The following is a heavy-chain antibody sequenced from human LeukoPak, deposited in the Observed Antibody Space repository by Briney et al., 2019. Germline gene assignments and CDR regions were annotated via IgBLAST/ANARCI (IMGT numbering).Heavy chain of an antibody. CDR2: ISPSGDIT. V-gene: IGHV3-23*01. D-gene: IGHD3-10*01. Sequence: GGSLRLSCAASGLTFSSYGMHWVRRAPGKGLEWVSGISPSGDITYYADSVKGRFTISRDNSKNTLYLEVISLTAEDTAVYYCAKDDAWLRFGEWSQGTLVTVSS. CDR1: GLTFSSYG. J-gene: IGHJ4*02. CDR3: AKDDAWLRFGE.